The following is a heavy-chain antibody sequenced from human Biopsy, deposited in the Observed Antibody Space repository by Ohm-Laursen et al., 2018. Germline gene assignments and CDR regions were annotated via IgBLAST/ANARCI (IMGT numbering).Heavy chain of an antibody. D-gene: IGHD6-25*01. J-gene: IGHJ4*01. CDR2: ISGSSNNI. CDR3: TKRRTAVRPFDS. V-gene: IGHV3-9*01. CDR1: GFIFSDYG. Sequence: SLRLSCTASGFIFSDYGMHWVRQAPGKGLEWVSGISGSSNNIIYADPVRGRFTISRDNAKSSLYLEMNSLRSEDTAFYYCTKRRTAVRPFDSWGHGTLVTVSS.